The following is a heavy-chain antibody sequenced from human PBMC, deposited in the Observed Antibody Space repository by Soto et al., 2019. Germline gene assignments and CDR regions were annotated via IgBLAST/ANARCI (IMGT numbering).Heavy chain of an antibody. V-gene: IGHV3-30-3*01. D-gene: IGHD6-19*01. J-gene: IGHJ4*02. CDR1: GFTFSSYA. CDR3: ASCPYSSGWYEVHFDY. Sequence: QVQLVESEGCVVQPGRSLSVSCAASGFTFSSYAMHWVRQAPGKGLEWVAVISYDGSNKYYADSVKGRFTISRDNSKNTLYLQMNSLGAEDTAVYYCASCPYSSGWYEVHFDYWGQGTLVTVSS. CDR2: ISYDGSNK.